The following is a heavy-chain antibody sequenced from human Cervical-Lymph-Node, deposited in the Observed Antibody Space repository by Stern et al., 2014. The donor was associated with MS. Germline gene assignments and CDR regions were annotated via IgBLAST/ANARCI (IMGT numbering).Heavy chain of an antibody. Sequence: QVQLVQSGAEVKKPGSSVKVSCKASGGTFSSYAISWVRQAPGQGLEWMGGIIPIFGTANYAQKFQGRVTITADKSTSTAYMELSSLRSEDTAVYYCAREGGVEDSSGYYHYRGAFDYWGQGTLVTVSS. D-gene: IGHD3-22*01. V-gene: IGHV1-69*06. J-gene: IGHJ4*02. CDR1: GGTFSSYA. CDR3: AREGGVEDSSGYYHYRGAFDY. CDR2: IIPIFGTA.